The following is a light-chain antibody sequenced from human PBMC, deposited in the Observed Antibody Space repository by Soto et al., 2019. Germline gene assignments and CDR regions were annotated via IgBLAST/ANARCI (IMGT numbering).Light chain of an antibody. CDR2: KAS. V-gene: IGKV1-5*03. CDR1: QSISSW. Sequence: DIQLTQSPSTLSASVGDRVTITCRARQSISSWLAWYQQKPGKAPKLLVYKASSLESGVTSRFSGRGSGTEFTLTISTLQPDDFATYYCQQYEAYPLTFGGGTKVEI. CDR3: QQYEAYPLT. J-gene: IGKJ4*01.